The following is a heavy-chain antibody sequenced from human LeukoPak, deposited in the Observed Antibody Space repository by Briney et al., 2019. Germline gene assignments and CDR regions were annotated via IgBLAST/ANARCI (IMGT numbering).Heavy chain of an antibody. D-gene: IGHD3-3*01. CDR1: GFTFSTYA. CDR2: IDGSDSST. J-gene: IGHJ4*02. CDR3: AKRDYGFWSASDY. Sequence: GGSLRLSCAASGFTFSTYAMSWVRQAPGKGLEWVSTIDGSDSSTYYADSVKGRFTISRDNSQNTLYLQMNSLRAEDTAVYYCAKRDYGFWSASDYWGQGTLVTVSS. V-gene: IGHV3-23*01.